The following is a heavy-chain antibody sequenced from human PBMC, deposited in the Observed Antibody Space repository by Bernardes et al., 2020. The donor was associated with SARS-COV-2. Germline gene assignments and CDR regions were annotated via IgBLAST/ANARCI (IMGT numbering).Heavy chain of an antibody. CDR2: IKQDGSER. V-gene: IGHV3-7*03. D-gene: IGHD3-9*01. Sequence: GGSLRLSCAASGFTFGAYWMSWVRQAPGRGLEWVASIKQDGSERSFVDSVKGRFTISRDTAENSLYLHMNSLRAEDTAVYYCVRAFDFRPYYFDYWGQGTLVTVS. J-gene: IGHJ4*02. CDR3: VRAFDFRPYYFDY. CDR1: GFTFGAYW.